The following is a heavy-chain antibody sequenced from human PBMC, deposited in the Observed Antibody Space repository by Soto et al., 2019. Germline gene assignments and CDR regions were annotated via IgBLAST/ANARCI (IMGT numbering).Heavy chain of an antibody. CDR3: ASYYYDSSGTFDY. D-gene: IGHD3-22*01. CDR1: GGSISSSSYY. Sequence: QLQLQESGPGLVKPSETLSLTCTVSGGSISSSSYYWGWIRQPPGKGLEWIGSIYYSGSTYYNPSLKSRVTISVYTSKNQFSLKMSSVTAADTAVYYCASYYYDSSGTFDYWGQGTLVTVSS. V-gene: IGHV4-39*01. CDR2: IYYSGST. J-gene: IGHJ4*02.